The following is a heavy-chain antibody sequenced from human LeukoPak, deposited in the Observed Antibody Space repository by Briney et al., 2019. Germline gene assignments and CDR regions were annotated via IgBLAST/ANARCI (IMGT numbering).Heavy chain of an antibody. J-gene: IGHJ5*02. CDR1: GYTFTSYG. CDR3: AKETPNTGWFDP. V-gene: IGHV1-18*01. Sequence: ASVKVSCKASGYTFTSYGISWVRQAPGQGLEWMGWISAYNGNTNYAQKLQGRVTLTRDTSTSTVYMELTSLRSEDTAMYYCAKETPNTGWFDPWGQGTLVTVSS. D-gene: IGHD1-14*01. CDR2: ISAYNGNT.